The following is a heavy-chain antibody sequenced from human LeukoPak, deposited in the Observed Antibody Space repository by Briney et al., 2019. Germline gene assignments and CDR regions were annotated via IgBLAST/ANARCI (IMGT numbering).Heavy chain of an antibody. J-gene: IGHJ6*02. CDR3: ARGRVPGYYGMDV. V-gene: IGHV1-2*02. CDR1: GYTFTDHH. Sequence: ASVKVSCKASGYTFTDHHMHWVRQAPGQGLEWMGWINPKSGGTNYAQKFQGRVTMSRDTSISTTYMELSSLRSDDTAVYYCARGRVPGYYGMDVWGLGTTVTVSS. CDR2: INPKSGGT.